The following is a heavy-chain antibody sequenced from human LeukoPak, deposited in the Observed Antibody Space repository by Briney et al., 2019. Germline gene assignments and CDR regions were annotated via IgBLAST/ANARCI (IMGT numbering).Heavy chain of an antibody. CDR3: ARGVGATSPLDY. D-gene: IGHD1-26*01. CDR1: GGSISNYY. V-gene: IGHV4-59*01. Sequence: SSETLSLTCTVSGGSISNYYWSWIRQPPGKGLEWIGYIYYSGSTNYNPSLESRVTISRDTSKNQFSLKLSSVTAADTAVYYCARGVGATSPLDYWGQGTLVTVSS. J-gene: IGHJ4*02. CDR2: IYYSGST.